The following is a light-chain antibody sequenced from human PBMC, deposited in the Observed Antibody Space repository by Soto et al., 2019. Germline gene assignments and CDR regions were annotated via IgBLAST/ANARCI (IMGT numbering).Light chain of an antibody. CDR2: DVN. J-gene: IGLJ1*01. CDR1: SSDVGGYNF. V-gene: IGLV2-14*03. CDR3: TSYTTSSTYV. Sequence: QSLLTQPASVSGSPGQSITISCTGTSSDVGGYNFVSWYQHHPGKAPKLIIYDVNNRPSGVSNRFSGSKSGNTASLTISGLQAEDEADYYCTSYTTSSTYVFGTGTRSPS.